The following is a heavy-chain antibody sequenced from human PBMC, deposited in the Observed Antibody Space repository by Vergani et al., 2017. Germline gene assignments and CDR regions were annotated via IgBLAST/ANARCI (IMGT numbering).Heavy chain of an antibody. J-gene: IGHJ4*02. Sequence: QVQLQQWGAGLLKPSETLSLTCAVYGGSFSGYYWSWIRQPPGKGLEWIGEINHSGSTNYNPSLKSRVTISVDTSKNQFSLKLSSVTAADTAVYYCARWLRTGFDYWGQGTLVTVSS. V-gene: IGHV4-34*01. CDR1: GGSFSGYY. CDR2: INHSGST. D-gene: IGHD5-12*01. CDR3: ARWLRTGFDY.